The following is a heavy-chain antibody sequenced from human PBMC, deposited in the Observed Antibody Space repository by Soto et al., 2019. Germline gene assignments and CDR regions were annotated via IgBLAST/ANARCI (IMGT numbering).Heavy chain of an antibody. Sequence: SETLSLTCTVSGVSVSRGDYYWSWIRQPPGKGLEWIGYIYYSGSSYYNPSLKSRATISLDTSKSQFSLKLSSVTAADTAVYFCASIDIVATPDAFDTWGQGTMVT. D-gene: IGHD1-26*01. CDR2: IYYSGSS. CDR1: GVSVSRGDYY. V-gene: IGHV4-30-4*01. J-gene: IGHJ3*02. CDR3: ASIDIVATPDAFDT.